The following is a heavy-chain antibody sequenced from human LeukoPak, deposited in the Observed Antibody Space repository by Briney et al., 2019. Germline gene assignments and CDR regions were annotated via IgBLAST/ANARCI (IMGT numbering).Heavy chain of an antibody. CDR3: ARESDYYDSSGYYDN. CDR2: ISAYNGNT. V-gene: IGHV1-18*01. CDR1: GYTFTSYG. J-gene: IGHJ4*02. Sequence: ASVKVSCKASGYTFTSYGISWVRQAPGQGLEWMGWISAYNGNTNYAQKLQARVTMTTDTSTSTAYMELRSLRSDDTAVYYCARESDYYDSSGYYDNWGQGTLVSVSS. D-gene: IGHD3-22*01.